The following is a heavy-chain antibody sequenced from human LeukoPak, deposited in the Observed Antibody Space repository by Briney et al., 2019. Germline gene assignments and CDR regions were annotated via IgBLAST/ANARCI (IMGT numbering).Heavy chain of an antibody. J-gene: IGHJ4*02. CDR1: GYTLTELS. CDR3: ASWGQVTTYYYDSSGYTFDY. Sequence: ASVTVSCKVSGYTLTELSMHWVRQAPGQGLEWMGIINPSGGSTSYAQKFQGRVTMTRDTSTSTVYMELSSLRSEDTAVCYCASWGQVTTYYYDSSGYTFDYWGQGTLVTVSS. V-gene: IGHV1-46*01. CDR2: INPSGGST. D-gene: IGHD3-22*01.